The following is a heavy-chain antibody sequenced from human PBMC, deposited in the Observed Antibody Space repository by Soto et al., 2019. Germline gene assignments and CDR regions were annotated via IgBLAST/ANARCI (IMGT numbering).Heavy chain of an antibody. D-gene: IGHD6-13*01. V-gene: IGHV4-59*01. CDR2: IYYSGST. J-gene: IGHJ6*02. CDR3: AREGVSSSWYNYYGMDV. Sequence: LSLTCTVSGGSISSYYWSWIRQPPGKGLEWIGYIYYSGSTNYNPSLKSRVTISVDTSKNQFSLKLSSVTAADTAVYYCAREGVSSSWYNYYGMDVWGQGTTVTVSS. CDR1: GGSISSYY.